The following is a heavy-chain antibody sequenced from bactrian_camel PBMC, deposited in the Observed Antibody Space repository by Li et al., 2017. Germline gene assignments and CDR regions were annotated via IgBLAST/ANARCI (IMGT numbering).Heavy chain of an antibody. D-gene: IGHD2*01. CDR1: ESTYRSIC. J-gene: IGHJ6*01. CDR3: ATGYCSGGYCYKSAPEFGY. CDR2: VDSNGVT. V-gene: IGHV3S53*01. Sequence: HVQLVESGGGSVRAGGSLTLSCTASESTYRSICMAWFRQAPGSQRETVATVDSNGVTKVAGSVKGRFTHSKDNVKNTVYLQMNNLKSEDTALYYCATGYCSGGYCYKSAPEFGYWGQGTQVTVS.